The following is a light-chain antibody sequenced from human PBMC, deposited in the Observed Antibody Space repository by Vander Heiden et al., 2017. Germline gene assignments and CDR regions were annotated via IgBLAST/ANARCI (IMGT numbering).Light chain of an antibody. Sequence: AIRMTQSPSSFSASTGDRGTISCRASQGISRHLALYQQKPGKAPKLLIYGASTLQRGVRSRFSGSGSGTDFTVNISSPQCEDFATHYCQQYYSYPVTFGGGNKVEIK. CDR2: GAS. CDR1: QGISRH. J-gene: IGKJ4*01. V-gene: IGKV1-8*01. CDR3: QQYYSYPVT.